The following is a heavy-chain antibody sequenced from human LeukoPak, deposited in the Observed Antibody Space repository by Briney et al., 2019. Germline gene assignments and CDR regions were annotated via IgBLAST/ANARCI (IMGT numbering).Heavy chain of an antibody. J-gene: IGHJ5*02. D-gene: IGHD3-22*01. CDR3: ARDRGYYYDSSGYHPFDP. CDR2: ISAYNGNT. V-gene: IGHV1-18*01. Sequence: ASVKVSCKASGYTFTSCGISWVRQAPGQGLEWMGWISAYNGNTNYAQKLQGRVTMTTDTSTSTAYMELRSLRSDDTAVYYCARDRGYYYDSSGYHPFDPWGQGTLVTVSS. CDR1: GYTFTSCG.